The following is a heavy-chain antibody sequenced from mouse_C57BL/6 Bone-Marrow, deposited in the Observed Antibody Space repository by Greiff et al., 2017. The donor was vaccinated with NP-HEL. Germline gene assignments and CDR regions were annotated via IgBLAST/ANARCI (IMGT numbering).Heavy chain of an antibody. V-gene: IGHV5-4*01. J-gene: IGHJ1*03. CDR2: ISDGGSYT. Sequence: EVQRVESGGGLVKPGGSLKLSCAASGFTFSSYAMSWVRQTPEKRLEWVATISDGGSYTYYPDNVQGRFTISRDNAKNNLYLQMSHLKSEDTAMYYCARRPEDFDVWGTGTTVTVSS. CDR3: ARRPEDFDV. CDR1: GFTFSSYA.